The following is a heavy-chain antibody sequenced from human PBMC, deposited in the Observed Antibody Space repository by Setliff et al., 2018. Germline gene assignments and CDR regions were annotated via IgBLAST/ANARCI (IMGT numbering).Heavy chain of an antibody. CDR3: AREGVDTRSSTDYRYYMDV. CDR2: ISGYNGYT. D-gene: IGHD5-18*01. CDR1: GYTFAKYG. J-gene: IGHJ6*03. V-gene: IGHV1-18*01. Sequence: ASVKVSCKAFGYTFAKYGTSWVRQAPGQGLEWMGWISGYNGYTVYAQKLQGRVTIITDESTSTAYMELSSLRFEDTAVYYCAREGVDTRSSTDYRYYMDVWGKGTTVTVSS.